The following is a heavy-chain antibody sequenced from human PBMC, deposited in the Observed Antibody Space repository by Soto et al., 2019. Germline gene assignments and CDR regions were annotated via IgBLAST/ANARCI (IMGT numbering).Heavy chain of an antibody. J-gene: IGHJ4*02. CDR1: GGSISSGGYS. V-gene: IGHV4-30-2*01. Sequence: QESGSGLVKPSQTLSLTCAVSGGSISSGGYSWSWIRQPPGKGLECIGYISHSGSTYYNPSLKSRVTISLDRSKNQFSLKLSSVTVADTAVYYCARGAAMVDYWGQGTLVTVSS. CDR3: ARGAAMVDY. D-gene: IGHD5-18*01. CDR2: ISHSGST.